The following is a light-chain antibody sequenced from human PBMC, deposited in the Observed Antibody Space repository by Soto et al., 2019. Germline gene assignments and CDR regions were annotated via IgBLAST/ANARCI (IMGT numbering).Light chain of an antibody. Sequence: EIVLTQSPATLSLSPGERATLSCRASQSVSSYLAWYQQKPGQAPRLLIYDASNRATGIPARFSGSGSGTDLTLTISSLEPEDFAVYYCQQRSNWTRTFGQGTKVEIK. CDR1: QSVSSY. V-gene: IGKV3-11*01. CDR2: DAS. CDR3: QQRSNWTRT. J-gene: IGKJ1*01.